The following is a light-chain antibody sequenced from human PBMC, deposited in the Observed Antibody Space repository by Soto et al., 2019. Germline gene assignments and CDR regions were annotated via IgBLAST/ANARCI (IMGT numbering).Light chain of an antibody. CDR2: GAS. Sequence: EIVMTQSPATLSVSPGERATLSCRASQSISNNLAWYHQRPGQAPRLLIYGASTRATGIPARFSGSGSGTAFTLTISSLQSEVFAVYYCQQYNNWWTFGQGNRVEIK. V-gene: IGKV3-15*01. CDR3: QQYNNWWT. J-gene: IGKJ1*01. CDR1: QSISNN.